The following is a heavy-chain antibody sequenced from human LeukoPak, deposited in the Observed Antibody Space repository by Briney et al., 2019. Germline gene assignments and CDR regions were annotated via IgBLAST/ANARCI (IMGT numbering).Heavy chain of an antibody. J-gene: IGHJ3*01. CDR3: AKDRTTVAIGAFDV. Sequence: PGGSLRLSCTDSGFRIDDYSMHWVRQAPGKGLEWPSGISWKSGSIGYADSVKGRFTISRDNAKSSLYLQMNSLRPEDTALYYCAKDRTTVAIGAFDVWGQGTMVSVSS. CDR1: GFRIDDYS. V-gene: IGHV3-9*01. CDR2: ISWKSGSI. D-gene: IGHD4-23*01.